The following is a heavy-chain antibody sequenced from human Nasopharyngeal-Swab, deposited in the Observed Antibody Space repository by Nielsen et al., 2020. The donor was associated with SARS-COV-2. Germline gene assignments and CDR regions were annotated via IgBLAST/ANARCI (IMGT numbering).Heavy chain of an antibody. V-gene: IGHV3-23*01. CDR3: AKDPDYYYDTSGYFYFDY. J-gene: IGHJ4*02. CDR1: GFTFSSYA. D-gene: IGHD3-22*01. CDR2: ISASGATT. Sequence: GESLKISCPASGFTFSSYAMSWVRQAPGKGLEWVSGISASGATTHYADSVKGRFTISRDDSKNTLYLQMHSLSAEDTAIYYCAKDPDYYYDTSGYFYFDYWGQGTLVTVSS.